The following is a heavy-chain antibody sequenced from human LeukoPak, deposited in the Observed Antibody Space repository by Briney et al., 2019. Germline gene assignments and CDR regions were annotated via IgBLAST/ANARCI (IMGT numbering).Heavy chain of an antibody. CDR3: ASGSMITFGGVIVPYYFDY. Sequence: SETLSLTYIVFGGSINNYYWSWIRQPAGKGLEWIGRIYTSGNTKYNPSLNSRVTMTVDTFKNQFSLKVRSVTAADTAVYYCASGSMITFGGVIVPYYFDYWGQGTLVTVSS. D-gene: IGHD3-16*02. CDR2: IYTSGNT. V-gene: IGHV4-4*07. CDR1: GGSINNYY. J-gene: IGHJ4*02.